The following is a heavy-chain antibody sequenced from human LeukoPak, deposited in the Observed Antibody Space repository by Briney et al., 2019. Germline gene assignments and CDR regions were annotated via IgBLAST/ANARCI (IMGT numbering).Heavy chain of an antibody. CDR3: ARDTITMVRGVMRGTSWFDP. J-gene: IGHJ5*02. D-gene: IGHD3-10*01. Sequence: SETLSLTCTVSGCSLSSYYWSWIRQPPGKGLEGMGYIYYSGSTNYNPSLKSRVTIPVGTSKSQDSLKLSSVTAADTAVYYCARDTITMVRGVMRGTSWFDPWGQGTLVTVSS. V-gene: IGHV4-59*01. CDR1: GCSLSSYY. CDR2: IYYSGST.